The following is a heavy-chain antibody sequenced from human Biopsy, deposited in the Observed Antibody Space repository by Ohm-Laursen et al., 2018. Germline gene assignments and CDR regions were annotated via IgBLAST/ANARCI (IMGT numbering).Heavy chain of an antibody. V-gene: IGHV1-2*02. CDR1: GYTFTGQY. CDR3: AKGQDLRGGAEYFQH. CDR2: TNPHSGTT. Sequence: SSVKVSCQASGYTFTGQYLHWVRQVPGQGLEWMGLTNPHSGTTKFAQDFQVRVTMTRDTSITTAYMELRRLRSDDTAVYYCAKGQDLRGGAEYFQHWGQGALVTVSS. D-gene: IGHD2-15*01. J-gene: IGHJ1*01.